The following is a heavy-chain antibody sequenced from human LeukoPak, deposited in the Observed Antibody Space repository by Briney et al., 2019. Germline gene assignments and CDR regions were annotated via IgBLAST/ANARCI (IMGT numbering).Heavy chain of an antibody. CDR2: IYT. D-gene: IGHD4-17*01. J-gene: IGHJ3*02. V-gene: IGHV4-61*02. CDR3: ASSGDYDAFDI. Sequence: SETLSLTCTVSGGSISSNNYYWNWIRQPTGKGLEWIGRIYTSGSTSGSTNYNPSLKSRVTISVDTSKNQFSLKLSSVTAADTAVYYCASSGDYDAFDIWGQGTMVTVSS. CDR1: GGSISSNNYY.